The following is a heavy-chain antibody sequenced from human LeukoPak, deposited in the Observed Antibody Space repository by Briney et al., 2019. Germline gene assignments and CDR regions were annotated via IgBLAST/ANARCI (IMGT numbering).Heavy chain of an antibody. CDR3: ARGSRSDAFDI. CDR1: GGTFSSYA. CDR2: IIPIFGTA. V-gene: IGHV1-69*05. Sequence: SVKVSCKASGGTFSSYAISWVRQAPGQGLEWMGGIIPIFGTANYAQKSQGRVTMTRDTSTSTVYMELSSLRSEDTAVYYCARGSRSDAFDIWGQGTMVTVSS. J-gene: IGHJ3*02.